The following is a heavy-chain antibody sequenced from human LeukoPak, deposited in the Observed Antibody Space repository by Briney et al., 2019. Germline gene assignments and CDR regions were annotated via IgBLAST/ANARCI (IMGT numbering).Heavy chain of an antibody. CDR1: GYTFTNYG. CDR3: ARSYSMVGVVSAAIRYNWFDP. Sequence: ASVKVSCKASGYTFTNYGISWVRQAPGHGLEWMGWNNGYNGNANYAQKFQGRVTMTTDTFTSTAYMELRSLRSDDTAVYYCARSYSMVGVVSAAIRYNWFDPWGQGTLVTVSS. V-gene: IGHV1-18*01. CDR2: NNGYNGNA. D-gene: IGHD2-2*02. J-gene: IGHJ5*02.